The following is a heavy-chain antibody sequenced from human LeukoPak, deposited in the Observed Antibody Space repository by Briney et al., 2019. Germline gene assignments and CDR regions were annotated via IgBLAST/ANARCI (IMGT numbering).Heavy chain of an antibody. CDR2: IYYSGST. J-gene: IGHJ3*02. CDR3: ARILPKLTVPDAFDI. V-gene: IGHV4-31*03. D-gene: IGHD4/OR15-4a*01. CDR1: GGSISSGGFY. Sequence: SETLSLTCTVSGGSISSGGFYWSWIRQHPGKGLEWIGYIYYSGSTYYNPSLKSRVTISVDTSKNQFSLKLSSVTAADTAVYYCARILPKLTVPDAFDIWGQGTMVTVSS.